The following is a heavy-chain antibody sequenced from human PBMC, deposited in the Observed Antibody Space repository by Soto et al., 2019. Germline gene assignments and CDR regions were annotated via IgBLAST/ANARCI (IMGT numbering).Heavy chain of an antibody. CDR2: IYYSGST. CDR3: ARDSGITIFGVENYYYYMDV. D-gene: IGHD3-3*01. J-gene: IGHJ6*03. V-gene: IGHV4-59*01. Sequence: SETLSLTCTVSGGSISSYYWSWIRQPPGKGLEWIGYIYYSGSTNYNPSLKSRVTISVDTSKNQFSLKLSSVTAADTAVYYCARDSGITIFGVENYYYYMDVWGKGTTVTVSS. CDR1: GGSISSYY.